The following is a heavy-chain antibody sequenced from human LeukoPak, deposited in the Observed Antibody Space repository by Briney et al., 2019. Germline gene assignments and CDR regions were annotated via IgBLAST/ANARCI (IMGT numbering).Heavy chain of an antibody. CDR1: GFTFGDSA. Sequence: GGSLRLSCTASGFTFGDSAMSWFRQAPGKGLEWVAFIRSKAYGGTTEHAASVKGRFTVSRDDSKSIAYLQMNSLRIEDTAIYYCTRVGPMTTVTTYDYWGQGTLVTVSS. CDR3: TRVGPMTTVTTYDY. D-gene: IGHD4-17*01. V-gene: IGHV3-49*03. CDR2: IRSKAYGGTT. J-gene: IGHJ4*02.